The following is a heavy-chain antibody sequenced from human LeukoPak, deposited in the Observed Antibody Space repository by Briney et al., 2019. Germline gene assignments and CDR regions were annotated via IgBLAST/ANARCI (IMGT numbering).Heavy chain of an antibody. CDR3: ARVLSQALAGDY. J-gene: IGHJ4*02. CDR1: GYSISSGYY. D-gene: IGHD6-19*01. Sequence: PSETLSLTCTVSGYSISSGYYWGWIRQPPGKGLEWIGSIYHSGSTYSNPSLKSRVTMSIDTSSYQFSLKLRSVTAADTAVYYCARVLSQALAGDYWGQGALVTVSS. CDR2: IYHSGST. V-gene: IGHV4-38-2*02.